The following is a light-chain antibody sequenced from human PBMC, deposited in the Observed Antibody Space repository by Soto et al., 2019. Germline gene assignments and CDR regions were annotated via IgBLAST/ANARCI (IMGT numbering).Light chain of an antibody. CDR2: GAS. V-gene: IGKV3-20*01. CDR1: QSVSSSY. Sequence: EIVLTQSPGTLSLSPGERATLSCRASQSVSSSYLAWYQQKPGQAPRPLIYGASSRATGITDRFSGSGSGRDFTLTISRLEPEDFAVYYCLQYGSSPYTFGQGTKLEIK. CDR3: LQYGSSPYT. J-gene: IGKJ2*01.